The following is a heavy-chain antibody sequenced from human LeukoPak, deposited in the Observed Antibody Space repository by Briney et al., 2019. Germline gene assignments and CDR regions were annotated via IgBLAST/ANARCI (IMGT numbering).Heavy chain of an antibody. V-gene: IGHV4-34*01. Sequence: SETLSLTCAVYGGSFSGYYWSWLRQPPGKGLEWIGENNHSGSTNYNPSLKSRVTISVDTSKNQFSLKLSSVTAADTAVYYCARGPLRWRPDRFDPWGQGTLVTVSS. D-gene: IGHD4-23*01. CDR3: ARGPLRWRPDRFDP. CDR2: NNHSGST. CDR1: GGSFSGYY. J-gene: IGHJ5*02.